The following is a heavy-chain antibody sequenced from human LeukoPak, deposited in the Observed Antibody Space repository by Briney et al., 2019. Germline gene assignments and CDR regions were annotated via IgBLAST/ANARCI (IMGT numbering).Heavy chain of an antibody. J-gene: IGHJ4*02. CDR2: MNPNSGNT. D-gene: IGHD6-19*01. CDR1: GYTFTSYD. CDR3: AKNEGSYSSGWRGHFFDY. Sequence: GASVKVSCKASGYTFTSYDINWVRQATGQGLEWMGWMNPNSGNTGYAQKFQGRVTMTRNTSISTAYMEMNSLRAEDTAVYYCAKNEGSYSSGWRGHFFDYWGQGTLVTVSS. V-gene: IGHV1-8*01.